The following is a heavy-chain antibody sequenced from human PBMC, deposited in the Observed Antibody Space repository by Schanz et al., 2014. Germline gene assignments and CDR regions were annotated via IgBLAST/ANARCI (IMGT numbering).Heavy chain of an antibody. CDR1: GFTFSAYA. D-gene: IGHD3-10*01. J-gene: IGHJ4*02. V-gene: IGHV3-7*04. Sequence: ELQLLESGGGLVQPGGSLRLSCAASGFTFSAYAMTGVRRAPGKGLEWVANIGYDGSEKYYVDSVKGRFTISRDNSKGTLYLQMTGLTPDDTAVYYCARGPIPIQGVPMDFWGQGTLVTVSS. CDR2: IGYDGSEK. CDR3: ARGPIPIQGVPMDF.